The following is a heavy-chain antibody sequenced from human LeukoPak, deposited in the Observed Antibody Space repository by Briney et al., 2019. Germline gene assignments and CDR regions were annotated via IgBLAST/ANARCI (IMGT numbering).Heavy chain of an antibody. D-gene: IGHD3-3*01. Sequence: GGSLRLPCAASGFTFSSYSMNWVRQAPGKGLEWVSFISRSSSYIYYADSVKGRFTISRDNAKNSLYLQMSSLRAEDTAVYYCARDGSDFWSGYSIDYWGQGTLVTVSS. CDR1: GFTFSSYS. V-gene: IGHV3-21*06. CDR3: ARDGSDFWSGYSIDY. CDR2: ISRSSSYI. J-gene: IGHJ4*02.